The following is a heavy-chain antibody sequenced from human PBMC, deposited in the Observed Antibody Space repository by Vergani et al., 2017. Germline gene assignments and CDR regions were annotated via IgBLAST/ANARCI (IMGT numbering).Heavy chain of an antibody. Sequence: QVQLQESGPGLVKPSETLSLTCTVSGGSISSYYWSWIRQPPGKGLEWIGYIYYSGSTNYNPSLKSRVTISVDTSKNQFSLKLSSVTAADTAEYYCARSSGDNWFDPWGQGTLVTVSS. CDR1: GGSISSYY. V-gene: IGHV4-59*01. CDR2: IYYSGST. CDR3: ARSSGDNWFDP. J-gene: IGHJ5*02. D-gene: IGHD4-17*01.